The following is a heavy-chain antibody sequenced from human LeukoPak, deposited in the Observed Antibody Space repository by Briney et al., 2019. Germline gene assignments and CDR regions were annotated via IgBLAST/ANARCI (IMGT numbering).Heavy chain of an antibody. Sequence: ASVKVSCKASGYTFTGYYMHWVRQAPGQGLEWMGIINPSGGSTSYAQKFQGRVTMTRDMSTSTVYMELSSLRSEDTAVYYCARGSRKTTQYSSSWYSSKGAYYYYYMDVWGKGTTVTVSS. CDR2: INPSGGST. V-gene: IGHV1-46*01. J-gene: IGHJ6*03. CDR1: GYTFTGYY. CDR3: ARGSRKTTQYSSSWYSSKGAYYYYYMDV. D-gene: IGHD6-13*01.